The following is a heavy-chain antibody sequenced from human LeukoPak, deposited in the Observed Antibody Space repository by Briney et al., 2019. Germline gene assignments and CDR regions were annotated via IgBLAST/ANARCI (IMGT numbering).Heavy chain of an antibody. J-gene: IGHJ4*02. CDR2: IYPGGGGT. V-gene: IGHV1-46*01. Sequence: GSVKVSCKASGYIFTNKYIHWVRQARGRGLEWMGVIYPGGGGTTYAQNFQGGVTMTRDTSTSTVYMELSSLRSDDTAVYYCARVFNENIGYYSLFDYWGQGTLVTVSS. D-gene: IGHD3-22*01. CDR3: ARVFNENIGYYSLFDY. CDR1: GYIFTNKY.